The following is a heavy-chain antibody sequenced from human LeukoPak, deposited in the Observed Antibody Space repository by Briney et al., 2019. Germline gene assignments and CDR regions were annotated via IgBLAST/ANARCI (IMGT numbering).Heavy chain of an antibody. Sequence: GGSLRLSCAASGFTFSTYWMTWVRQAPGKGLEWVANIRQDGSEKYYVDSVEGRFTISRDNAKKSLFLQMNSLRAEDTAVYYCARDMRGDGFDIWGQGTVVTVSS. CDR3: ARDMRGDGFDI. J-gene: IGHJ3*02. CDR1: GFTFSTYW. D-gene: IGHD2-2*01. V-gene: IGHV3-7*04. CDR2: IRQDGSEK.